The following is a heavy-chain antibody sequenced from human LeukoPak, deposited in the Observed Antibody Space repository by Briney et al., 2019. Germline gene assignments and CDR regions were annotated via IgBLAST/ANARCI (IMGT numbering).Heavy chain of an antibody. CDR1: GGSITNYY. V-gene: IGHV4-59*01. D-gene: IGHD3-10*01. CDR2: ISYTGST. Sequence: SETLSLTCTVSGGSITNYYWNWIRQPPGKGLAWIGYISYTGSTNYNPSLKSRVTLSIDTSKSQFSLNLRSVTAADTATYYCGRSKGSGNYFDSWGQGTLVTVSS. CDR3: GRSKGSGNYFDS. J-gene: IGHJ4*02.